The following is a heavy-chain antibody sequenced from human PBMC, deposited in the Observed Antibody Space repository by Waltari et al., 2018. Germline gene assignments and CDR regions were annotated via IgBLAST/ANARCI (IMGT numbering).Heavy chain of an antibody. CDR2: INHSGST. CDR3: ARGGMVSLRERRGRSLRY. CDR1: GGSFSGYY. J-gene: IGHJ4*02. Sequence: QVQLQQWGAGLLTPSETLSLTCAVSGGSFSGYYWRWIRQPPGKGLEWIGEINHSGSTNYNPSLKSRVTISVDTSKNQFSLKLSSVTAADTAVYYCARGGMVSLRERRGRSLRYWGQGTLVTVSS. V-gene: IGHV4-34*01. D-gene: IGHD1-1*01.